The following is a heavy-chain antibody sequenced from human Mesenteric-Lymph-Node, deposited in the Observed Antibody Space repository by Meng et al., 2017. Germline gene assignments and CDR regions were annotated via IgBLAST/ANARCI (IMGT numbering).Heavy chain of an antibody. CDR1: GYTFTSYH. D-gene: IGHD6-13*01. CDR3: ARGVAAGVDY. J-gene: IGHJ4*02. V-gene: IGHV1-8*01. Sequence: QVLLLPSGVGVKEPGASVKVSCKASGYTFTSYHINWVRQATGQGPEWMGWMSPSTDNTGYAEKFQGRVTMTRDTSISTAYMELSSLKSEDTAVYYCARGVAAGVDYWGQGTLVTVSS. CDR2: MSPSTDNT.